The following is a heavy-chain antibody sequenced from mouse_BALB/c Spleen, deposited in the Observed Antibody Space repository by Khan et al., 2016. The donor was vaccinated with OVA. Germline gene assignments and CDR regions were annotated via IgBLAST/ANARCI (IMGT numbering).Heavy chain of an antibody. CDR1: GFSFSSYS. J-gene: IGHJ3*01. D-gene: IGHD4-1*01. CDR3: ASHLTGSFAY. CDR2: ISSGGDYT. V-gene: IGHV5-6*01. Sequence: EVELVESGGDLVRPGGSLKLSCAASGFSFSSYSMSWVRQTPDKRLEWVATISSGGDYTYYPHSVQGRFTISRDNAKNTLYLHMSSLKSEDTAMYYCASHLTGSFAYWGQGTRVTVSA.